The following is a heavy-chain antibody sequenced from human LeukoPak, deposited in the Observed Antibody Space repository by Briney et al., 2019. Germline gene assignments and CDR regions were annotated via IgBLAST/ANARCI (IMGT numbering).Heavy chain of an antibody. CDR2: IYTSGST. J-gene: IGHJ6*03. CDR3: ARDRTTVTTVAYYYYMDV. V-gene: IGHV4-4*07. Sequence: SETLSLTCTVSGGSISSYYWSWIRQPAGKGLEWIGRIYTSGSTNYSPSLKSRVTMSVGTSKNQFSLKPSSVTAADTAVYYCARDRTTVTTVAYYYYMDVWGKGTTVTVSS. D-gene: IGHD4-11*01. CDR1: GGSISSYY.